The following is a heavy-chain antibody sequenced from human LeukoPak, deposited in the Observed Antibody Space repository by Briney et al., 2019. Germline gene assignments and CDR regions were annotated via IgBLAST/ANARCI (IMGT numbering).Heavy chain of an antibody. J-gene: IGHJ3*02. V-gene: IGHV1-69*04. D-gene: IGHD3-22*01. CDR1: GGTFSSYA. CDR2: IIPVLGIA. Sequence: SVKVSCKASGGTFSSYAISWVRQAPGQGLEWMGRIIPVLGIANYAQKFQGRVTITADKSTSTAYMELSSLRSADTAVYYCAGDPFPYYYDTMYWGYFDIWGQGTMVTVSS. CDR3: AGDPFPYYYDTMYWGYFDI.